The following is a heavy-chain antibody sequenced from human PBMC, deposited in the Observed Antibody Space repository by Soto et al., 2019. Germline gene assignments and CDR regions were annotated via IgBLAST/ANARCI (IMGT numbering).Heavy chain of an antibody. CDR1: GGTFSSYA. V-gene: IGHV1-69*13. CDR3: AREAGIAAAGTIVWFDP. D-gene: IGHD6-13*01. J-gene: IGHJ5*02. CDR2: IIPIFGTA. Sequence: ASVKVSCKASGGTFSSYAISWVRQAPGQGLEWMGGIIPIFGTANYAQKFQGRVTITADESTSTAYMELSSLRSEDTAVYYCAREAGIAAAGTIVWFDPWGQGTLVTVSS.